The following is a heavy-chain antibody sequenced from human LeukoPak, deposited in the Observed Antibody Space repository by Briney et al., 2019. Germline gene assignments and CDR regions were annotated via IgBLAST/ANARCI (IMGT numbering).Heavy chain of an antibody. V-gene: IGHV4-34*01. CDR2: INHSGST. CDR3: ARGRIAARLSLGY. CDR1: GGSFSGYY. D-gene: IGHD6-6*01. Sequence: PSETLSLTCAVCGGSFSGYYWSWIRQPPGKGLEWIGEINHSGSTNYNPSLKSRVTISVDTSKNQFSLKLSSVTAADTAVYYCARGRIAARLSLGYWGQGTLVTVSS. J-gene: IGHJ4*02.